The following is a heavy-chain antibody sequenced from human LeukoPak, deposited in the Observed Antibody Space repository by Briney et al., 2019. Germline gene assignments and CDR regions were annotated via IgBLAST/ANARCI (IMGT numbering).Heavy chain of an antibody. CDR3: AREGTVAEFDY. CDR2: IYYSGST. Sequence: SETLSLTCTASGGSISSSSYYWGWIRQPPGKGLEWIGSIYYSGSTYYNPSLKSRVTMSVDTSKNQFSLKLSSVTAADTAVYYCAREGTVAEFDYWGQGTLVTVSS. D-gene: IGHD4-23*01. CDR1: GGSISSSSYY. J-gene: IGHJ4*02. V-gene: IGHV4-39*07.